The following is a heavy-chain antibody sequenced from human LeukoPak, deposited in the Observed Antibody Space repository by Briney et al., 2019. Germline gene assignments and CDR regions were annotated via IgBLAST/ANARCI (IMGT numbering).Heavy chain of an antibody. V-gene: IGHV5-51*01. D-gene: IGHD2-2*01. CDR3: ALYCSSTSCYGEY. CDR2: IYPGDSDT. Sequence: GESLKISCKGSGYSSTSYWIGWVRQMPGKGLEWMGIIYPGDSDTRYSPSFQGQVTISADKSISTAYLQWSSLKASDTAMYYCALYCSSTSCYGEYWGQGTLVTVSS. CDR1: GYSSTSYW. J-gene: IGHJ4*02.